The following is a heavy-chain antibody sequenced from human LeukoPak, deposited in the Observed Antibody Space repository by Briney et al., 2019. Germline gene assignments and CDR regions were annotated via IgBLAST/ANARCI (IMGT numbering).Heavy chain of an antibody. D-gene: IGHD4-17*01. CDR1: GFTFSNAW. CDR3: TTVFLYGDYDLGY. Sequence: GGSLRLSCAASGFTFSNAWMSWVRQAPGKGLEWVGRIKSKTDGGTTDYAAPVKGRFTISRDDSKNTLYLQMNSLKTEDTAVYYRTTVFLYGDYDLGYWGQGTLVTVSS. J-gene: IGHJ4*02. CDR2: IKSKTDGGTT. V-gene: IGHV3-15*01.